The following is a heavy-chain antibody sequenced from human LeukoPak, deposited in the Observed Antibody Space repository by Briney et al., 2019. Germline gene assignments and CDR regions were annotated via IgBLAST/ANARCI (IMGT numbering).Heavy chain of an antibody. CDR3: TTDAYYDILTGYYTSFQH. CDR2: IKQDGSEK. Sequence: GGSLRLSCATSGFTFDRYWMSWLRQAPGKGLEWVANIKQDGSEKFYVDSVKGRFIISRDNAKNSLYLQMNSLKTEDTAVYYCTTDAYYDILTGYYTSFQHWGQGTLVTVSS. D-gene: IGHD3-9*01. V-gene: IGHV3-7*03. J-gene: IGHJ1*01. CDR1: GFTFDRYW.